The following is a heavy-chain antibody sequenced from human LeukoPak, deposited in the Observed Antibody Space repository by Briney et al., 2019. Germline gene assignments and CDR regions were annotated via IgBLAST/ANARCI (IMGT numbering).Heavy chain of an antibody. D-gene: IGHD6-19*01. CDR3: ARGSYSSGWTYYYYYYMDV. J-gene: IGHJ6*03. V-gene: IGHV1-69*06. CDR2: IIPIFGTA. CDR1: GGTFSGYA. Sequence: SVKVSCKASGGTFSGYAISWVRQAPGQGLEWMGGIIPIFGTANYAQKFQGRVTITADKSTSTAYMELSSLRSEDTAVYYCARGSYSSGWTYYYYYYMDVWGKGTTVTVSS.